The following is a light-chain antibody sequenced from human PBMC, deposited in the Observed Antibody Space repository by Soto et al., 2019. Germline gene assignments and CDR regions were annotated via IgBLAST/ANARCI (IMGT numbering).Light chain of an antibody. CDR3: LQGTHWPWT. J-gene: IGKJ1*01. CDR1: QSLIHSDGSTY. CDR2: EVS. V-gene: IGKV2-30*02. Sequence: DVVMTQSPLFLPVTLGQPASISCRSSQSLIHSDGSTYLSWFQQRPGQSPRGLIYEVSDRDSGVPDRFTGSGSGTDFTLKISGVEAEDVGVYYCLQGTHWPWTFGQGTEVEIK.